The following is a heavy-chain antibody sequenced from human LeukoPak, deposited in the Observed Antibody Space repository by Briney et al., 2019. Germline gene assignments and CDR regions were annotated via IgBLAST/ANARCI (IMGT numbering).Heavy chain of an antibody. J-gene: IGHJ5*02. CDR2: INSDGSST. V-gene: IGHV3-74*01. Sequence: GGSLRLSCAASGFTFSSYWMHWVRQAPGKGLVWVSRINSDGSSTSYADSVKGRFTIPRDNAKNTLYLQMNSLRAEDTAVYYCARDRHQYVDWFDPWGQGTLVTVSS. CDR3: ARDRHQYVDWFDP. CDR1: GFTFSSYW. D-gene: IGHD2-8*01.